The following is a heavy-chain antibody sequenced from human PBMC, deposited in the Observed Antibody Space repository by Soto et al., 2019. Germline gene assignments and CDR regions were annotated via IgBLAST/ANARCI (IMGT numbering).Heavy chain of an antibody. V-gene: IGHV4-59*01. CDR3: ARISSVDPYGYVNGGLDV. Sequence: QVQLQQSGPGLVKPSETLSLTCSVSGGSIRSYYWSWIRQSPEKGLEWIGYFYHSGNSNYNPSLKSPVTISVDTSKNQRSLSLRSVTAADTAVYFCARISSVDPYGYVNGGLDVWGQGTTVTVSS. CDR2: FYHSGNS. CDR1: GGSIRSYY. D-gene: IGHD5-18*01. J-gene: IGHJ6*02.